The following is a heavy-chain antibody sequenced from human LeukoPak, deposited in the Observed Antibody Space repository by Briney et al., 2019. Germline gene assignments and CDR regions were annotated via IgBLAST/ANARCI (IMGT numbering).Heavy chain of an antibody. V-gene: IGHV1-18*01. CDR2: ISAYNGNT. D-gene: IGHD6-19*01. CDR1: GYTFTSYG. J-gene: IGHJ1*01. Sequence: GASVNVSCKASGYTFTSYGISWVRQAPGQGLERMGWISAYNGNTNYAQKLQGRVTMTTDTSTSTAYMELRSLRSDDTAVYYCARDIGGIAVDEYFQHWGQGTLVTVSS. CDR3: ARDIGGIAVDEYFQH.